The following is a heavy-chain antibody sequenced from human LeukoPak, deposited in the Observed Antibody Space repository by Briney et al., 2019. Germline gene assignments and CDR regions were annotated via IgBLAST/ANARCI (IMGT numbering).Heavy chain of an antibody. D-gene: IGHD2-2*01. J-gene: IGHJ3*02. Sequence: SETLSLTCAVSGYSISSGYYWGWIRQPPGKGLEWIGSIYHSGSTYYNPSLKSRVTISVDTSKNQFSLKLSSVTAADTAVYYCASCSSTSNDAFDIWGQGTMVTVSS. CDR2: IYHSGST. CDR1: GYSISSGYY. V-gene: IGHV4-38-2*01. CDR3: ASCSSTSNDAFDI.